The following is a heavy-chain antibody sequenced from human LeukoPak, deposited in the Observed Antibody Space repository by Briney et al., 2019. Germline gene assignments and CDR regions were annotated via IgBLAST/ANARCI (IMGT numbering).Heavy chain of an antibody. J-gene: IGHJ4*02. CDR1: GFTFSIYI. CDR2: LSGSGGSA. CDR3: AKGRYESSGFNWAA. D-gene: IGHD3-22*01. Sequence: GGSLRLSCAASGFTFSIYIMNWVRQAPGKGMEWVSALSGSGGSAYYADSVKGRFTISRDNSKNTLYLQMNSLRAEDTAVYYCAKGRYESSGFNWAAWGQGTLVTVSS. V-gene: IGHV3-23*01.